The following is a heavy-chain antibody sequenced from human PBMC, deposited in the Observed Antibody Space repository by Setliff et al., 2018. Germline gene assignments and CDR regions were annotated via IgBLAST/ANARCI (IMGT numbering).Heavy chain of an antibody. D-gene: IGHD3-16*01. CDR1: GYTFTDFG. CDR3: ARELRSPYWHLDS. CDR2: FIPILGAT. J-gene: IGHJ5*01. V-gene: IGHV1-69*13. Sequence: SVKVSCKASGYTFTDFGINWVRQAPGQGLQWLGRFIPILGATNYAQNFQGRVTITADESTSTGYMELRSLRSDDTAVYYCARELRSPYWHLDSWGQGTQVTVSS.